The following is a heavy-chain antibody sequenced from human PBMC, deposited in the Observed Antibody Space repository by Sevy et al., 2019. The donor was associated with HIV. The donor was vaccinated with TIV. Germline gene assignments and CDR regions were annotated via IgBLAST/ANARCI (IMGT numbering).Heavy chain of an antibody. CDR3: AKDLAGPGRRYFDY. J-gene: IGHJ4*02. Sequence: GSLRLPCAASGFTFSKYGLHWVRQIPGQGLEWVIFIRYGGRDKYYAASVKGRFTISRDDSKNTLYLQMDSLRAEDTAIYYCAKDLAGPGRRYFDYWGQGTLVTVSS. V-gene: IGHV3-30*02. CDR1: GFTFSKYG. CDR2: IRYGGRDK. D-gene: IGHD6-13*01.